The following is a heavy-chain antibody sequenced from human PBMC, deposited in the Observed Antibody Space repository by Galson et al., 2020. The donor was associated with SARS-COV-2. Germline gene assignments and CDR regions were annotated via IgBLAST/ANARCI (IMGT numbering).Heavy chain of an antibody. CDR3: AYCSSTSCHYYYYGMVV. V-gene: IGHV3-7*01. Sequence: GESLKISCAASGFTFSSYWMSWVRQAPGKGLEWVANIKQDGSEKYYVDSVKGRFTISRDNAKNSLYLQMNSLRAEDTAVYYCAYCSSTSCHYYYYGMVVWGQGTTVTVSS. CDR1: GFTFSSYW. J-gene: IGHJ6*02. CDR2: IKQDGSEK. D-gene: IGHD2-2*01.